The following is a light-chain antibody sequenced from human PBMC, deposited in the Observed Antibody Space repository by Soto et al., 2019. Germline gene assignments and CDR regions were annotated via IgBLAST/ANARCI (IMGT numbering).Light chain of an antibody. CDR2: TAS. CDR1: QDIRND. CDR3: LQDFNYPWT. V-gene: IGKV1-6*01. J-gene: IGKJ1*01. Sequence: AIQMTQSPSSLSASVGDRVTITCRASQDIRNDLGWYQQKSGKAPNLLISTASNLQSGVPSRFSGSGSGTDFTLTISSLQAEDFATYFCLQDFNYPWTFGQGTRVEI.